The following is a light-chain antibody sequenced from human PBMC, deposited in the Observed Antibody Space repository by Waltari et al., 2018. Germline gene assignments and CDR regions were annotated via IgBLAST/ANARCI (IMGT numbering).Light chain of an antibody. CDR2: RNN. CDR3: AAWDDTLSAVL. CDR1: RSNIGINY. Sequence: QSVLTQPPSASGTPGQRVTISCSGSRSNIGINYVYWSKHLPGTTPKLLIYRNNQRPSGVPDRFSCSKSGTSASLAISGLLSEDEADYYCAAWDDTLSAVLFGGGTNLTVL. V-gene: IGLV1-47*01. J-gene: IGLJ3*02.